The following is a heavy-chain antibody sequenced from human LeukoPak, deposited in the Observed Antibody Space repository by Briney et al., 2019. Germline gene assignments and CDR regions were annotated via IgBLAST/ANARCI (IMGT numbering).Heavy chain of an antibody. V-gene: IGHV3-66*01. CDR3: ASSAYAMFDY. CDR2: IYSGGTT. Sequence: PGGSLRLSCEASGFTVSNNYMNWVRQAPGKGLEWVSVIYSGGTTYYADSVKGRFNISRDNSKNTLYLQMNSLRAEDTAVYYCASSAYAMFDYWGQGTLVTVSS. D-gene: IGHD2-8*01. J-gene: IGHJ4*02. CDR1: GFTVSNNY.